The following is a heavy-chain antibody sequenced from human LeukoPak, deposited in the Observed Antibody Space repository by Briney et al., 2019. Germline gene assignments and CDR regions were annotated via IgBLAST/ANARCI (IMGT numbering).Heavy chain of an antibody. CDR1: GFTFSGYG. D-gene: IGHD2-15*01. Sequence: PGGSLRLSCAASGFTFSGYGMHWVRQAPGKGLEWVAFIRYDGSNKYYADSVKGRFTISRDNSKNTLYLQMNSLRAEDTAVYYCAKDLGSGWYFDLWGRGTLVTVSS. CDR2: IRYDGSNK. V-gene: IGHV3-30*02. J-gene: IGHJ2*01. CDR3: AKDLGSGWYFDL.